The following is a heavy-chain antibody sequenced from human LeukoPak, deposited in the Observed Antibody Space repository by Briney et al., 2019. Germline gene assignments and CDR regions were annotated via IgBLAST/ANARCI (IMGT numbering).Heavy chain of an antibody. CDR2: IDPSDSYT. CDR1: GYSFTSYW. CDR3: ASAYSSGSVFLS. D-gene: IGHD6-19*01. Sequence: GESLKISCKGSGYSFTSYWISWVRQMPGKGLEWMGRIDPSDSYTNYSPSFQGHVTISADKSIGTAYLQWSSLKASDTAMYYCASAYSSGSVFLSWGQGTLVNVTS. V-gene: IGHV5-10-1*01. J-gene: IGHJ5*02.